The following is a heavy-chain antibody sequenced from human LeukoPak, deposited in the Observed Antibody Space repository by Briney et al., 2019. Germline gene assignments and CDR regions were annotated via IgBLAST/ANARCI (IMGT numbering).Heavy chain of an antibody. CDR1: GGSTSGYY. D-gene: IGHD3-3*01. J-gene: IGHJ4*02. V-gene: IGHV4-4*07. Sequence: SQTLSLTWTVAGGSTSGYYWNWMRQPAGKGLEWNGRIYGSGTTDYNSSLRSRVTMSVDTSKSQFSLKLTSVTAADMAVYYCARENRDFEGSGYYVDYWGQGTLVTVSS. CDR2: IYGSGTT. CDR3: ARENRDFEGSGYYVDY.